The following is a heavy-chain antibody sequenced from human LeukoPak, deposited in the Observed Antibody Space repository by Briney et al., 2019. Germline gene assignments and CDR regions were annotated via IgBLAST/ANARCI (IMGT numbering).Heavy chain of an antibody. V-gene: IGHV5-51*01. CDR3: ARPASTPPAYFDY. CDR2: IYPGDSDT. D-gene: IGHD5/OR15-5a*01. Sequence: GESLKISCKGSGYSFTSYWIGWVRQMPGKGLEWMGIIYPGDSDTRYSPSFQGPVTISADKSISTAYLQWSSLKASDTAMYYCARPASTPPAYFDYWGQGTLVTVSS. CDR1: GYSFTSYW. J-gene: IGHJ4*02.